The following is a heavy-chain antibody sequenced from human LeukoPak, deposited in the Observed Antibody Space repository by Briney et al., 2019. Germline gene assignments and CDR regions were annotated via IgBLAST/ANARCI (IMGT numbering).Heavy chain of an antibody. D-gene: IGHD5/OR15-5a*01. Sequence: GGSLRLSCAASGFTFSSYAMHWVRQAPGKGLEWVAVISYDGSDKYHADSVKGRFTISRDNSNNTLYLQMNSLRAEDTAVYYCAKKVLPQLLYDAFDYWGQGTLVTVSS. CDR2: ISYDGSDK. V-gene: IGHV3-30*04. CDR3: AKKVLPQLLYDAFDY. CDR1: GFTFSSYA. J-gene: IGHJ4*02.